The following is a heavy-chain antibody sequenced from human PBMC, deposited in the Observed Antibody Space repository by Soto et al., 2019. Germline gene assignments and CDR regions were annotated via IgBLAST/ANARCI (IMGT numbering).Heavy chain of an antibody. CDR3: ARGAVTISYYYYMDV. D-gene: IGHD3-3*01. Sequence: SETLSLTCTVSGGSISSYYWSWIRQSPGKGLEWIGYIYYSGSTNYNPSLKSRVTISVDTSKNQFSLKLSSVTAADTAVYYCARGAVTISYYYYMDVWGKGTTVTVSS. V-gene: IGHV4-59*01. CDR2: IYYSGST. CDR1: GGSISSYY. J-gene: IGHJ6*03.